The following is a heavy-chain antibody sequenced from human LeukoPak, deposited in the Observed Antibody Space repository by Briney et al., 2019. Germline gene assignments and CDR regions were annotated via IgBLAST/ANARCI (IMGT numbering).Heavy chain of an antibody. J-gene: IGHJ6*02. CDR3: ARGHYYGMDV. CDR1: GFTFSSYW. V-gene: IGHV3-74*01. CDR2: SNSDGSST. Sequence: GESLTLSCEASGFTFSSYWMHWVRHAPGKGLVWVSGSNSDGSSTSYADSVKGRFTISRDNAKNTLYLQMNSLRAEDTAVYYCARGHYYGMDVWGQGTTVTVSS.